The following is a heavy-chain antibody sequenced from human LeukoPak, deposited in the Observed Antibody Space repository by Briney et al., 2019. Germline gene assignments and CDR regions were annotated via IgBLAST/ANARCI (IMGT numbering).Heavy chain of an antibody. V-gene: IGHV1-8*01. CDR3: VRDGEGVGISVNYWFDP. CDR1: GFTFTSYD. D-gene: IGHD3-10*01. J-gene: IGHJ5*02. Sequence: VASVKVSCTASGFTFTSYDINWVRQASEQGLESMGWMNPNNGNTAYAQKFQGRVTMTRDTSISTAYMELRGLRSEDTAVYYCVRDGEGVGISVNYWFDPWGQGTLVTVSS. CDR2: MNPNNGNT.